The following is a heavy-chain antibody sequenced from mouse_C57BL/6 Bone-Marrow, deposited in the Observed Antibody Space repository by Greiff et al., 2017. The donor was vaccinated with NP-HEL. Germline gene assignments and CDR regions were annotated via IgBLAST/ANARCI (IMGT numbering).Heavy chain of an antibody. CDR1: GYAFSSSW. Sequence: VQLQQSGPELVKPGASVKISCKASGYAFSSSWMNWVKQRPGKGLEWIGRIYPGDGDTNYNGKFKGKATLTADKSSSKAYMQLSSLTSEDSAVYFCARRASYYGSSLYYFDYWGQGTTLTVSS. D-gene: IGHD1-1*01. CDR2: IYPGDGDT. V-gene: IGHV1-82*01. J-gene: IGHJ2*01. CDR3: ARRASYYGSSLYYFDY.